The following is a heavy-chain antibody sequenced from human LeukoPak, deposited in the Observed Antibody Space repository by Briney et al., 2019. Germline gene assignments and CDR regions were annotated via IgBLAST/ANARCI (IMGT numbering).Heavy chain of an antibody. CDR1: GFTFSSYW. D-gene: IGHD1-26*01. Sequence: PGGSLRLSCAASGFTFSSYWMSWVRQAPGKGLEWVSAISGSGGSTYYADSVKGRFTISRDNAKNSLYLQMNSLRAEDTAVYYCARGEGSSGYWGQGTLVTVSS. CDR3: ARGEGSSGY. CDR2: ISGSGGST. J-gene: IGHJ4*02. V-gene: IGHV3-21*01.